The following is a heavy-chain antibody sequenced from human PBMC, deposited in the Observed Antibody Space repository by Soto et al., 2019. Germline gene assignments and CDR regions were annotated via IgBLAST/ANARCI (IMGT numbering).Heavy chain of an antibody. Sequence: GGSLRLSCSASGFTFSSYAMHWVRQAPGKGLEYVSSISVNGGSTHYADYVKGRFTISRDNSRNTQYLQMSSLRADDTAVYYCVKGEFYYDSSAYYPFDSWGQGTLVTVSS. CDR2: ISVNGGST. V-gene: IGHV3-64D*06. CDR1: GFTFSSYA. J-gene: IGHJ4*02. D-gene: IGHD3-22*01. CDR3: VKGEFYYDSSAYYPFDS.